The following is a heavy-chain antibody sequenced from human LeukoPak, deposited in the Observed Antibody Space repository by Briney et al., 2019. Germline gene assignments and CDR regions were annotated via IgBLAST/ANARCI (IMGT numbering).Heavy chain of an antibody. J-gene: IGHJ3*02. CDR1: GGSFSGYY. V-gene: IGHV4-34*01. D-gene: IGHD1-7*01. Sequence: PSETLSLTCAVYGGSFSGYYWSWIRQPPGKGLEWIGEINHSGSTNYNPSLKSRVTISVDTSKNQFSLKLSSVTAADTAVYYCATPSITGTTNAAFDIWGQGTMVTVSS. CDR3: ATPSITGTTNAAFDI. CDR2: INHSGST.